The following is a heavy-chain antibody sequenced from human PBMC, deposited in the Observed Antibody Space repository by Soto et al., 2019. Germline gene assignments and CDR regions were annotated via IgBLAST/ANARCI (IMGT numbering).Heavy chain of an antibody. Sequence: QVQLVQSGAEVKKPGSSVKVSCKASAGTFSSYAISWVRQAPGQGLEWVGGIIPIFGTANYAQKFQGRVTITADESTSTAYMELSSLRSEDTAVYYCASTYYYGSGRKFSLDYWGQGTLVTVSS. D-gene: IGHD3-10*01. J-gene: IGHJ4*02. V-gene: IGHV1-69*12. CDR3: ASTYYYGSGRKFSLDY. CDR1: AGTFSSYA. CDR2: IIPIFGTA.